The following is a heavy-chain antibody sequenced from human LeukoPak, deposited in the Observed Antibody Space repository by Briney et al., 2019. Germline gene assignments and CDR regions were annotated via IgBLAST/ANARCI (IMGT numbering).Heavy chain of an antibody. D-gene: IGHD1-26*01. Sequence: ASVKVSCRASGYTFRSYGISWVRQAPGQGLEWMGWISPYSGSTNYPQKFQGRVTVTTDTSTSTAYMELRSLRSDDTAVYYCARDWAGGSYYLDYWGQGTLVTVSS. V-gene: IGHV1-18*01. CDR2: ISPYSGST. CDR1: GYTFRSYG. CDR3: ARDWAGGSYYLDY. J-gene: IGHJ4*02.